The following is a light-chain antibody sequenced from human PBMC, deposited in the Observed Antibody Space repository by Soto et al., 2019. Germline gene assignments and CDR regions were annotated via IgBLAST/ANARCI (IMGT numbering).Light chain of an antibody. CDR2: GAF. V-gene: IGKV3-20*01. CDR1: QSISSNY. CDR3: QQYGTSPWT. Sequence: EIVLTQSPGTLSLSPGERATLSCRASQSISSNYLAWYQQKPGKAPRLLIYGAFSRAVGIPDNFSGSGSGTDFTLTIYRLEPEDFAVYYCQQYGTSPWTFGQGTKVEIK. J-gene: IGKJ1*01.